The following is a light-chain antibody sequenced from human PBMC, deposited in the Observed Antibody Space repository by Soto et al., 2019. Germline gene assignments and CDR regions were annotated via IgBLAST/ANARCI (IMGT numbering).Light chain of an antibody. CDR2: DAS. J-gene: IGKJ4*01. Sequence: DVQLAQSPSSLSASVGDRVTVICQASQDINNYLNWYQQKPGKAPKVLIYDASKLKTGVPSRFSGSRSGTDFTFTICSLPPEDFATYYRQQYDNPPCPVGGGTKVDSK. CDR3: QQYDNPPCP. CDR1: QDINNY. V-gene: IGKV1-33*01.